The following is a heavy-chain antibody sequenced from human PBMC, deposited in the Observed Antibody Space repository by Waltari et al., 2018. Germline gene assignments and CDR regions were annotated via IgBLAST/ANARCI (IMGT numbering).Heavy chain of an antibody. CDR1: GCTVSSHY. D-gene: IGHD3-10*01. CDR3: ARDATYYYGSGSVRDAFDI. J-gene: IGHJ3*02. CDR2: IYRNGRT. Sequence: EVQLVESGGGLIQPGGSLRLSCAASGCTVSSHYMNWVRQAPGKGLEWVSVIYRNGRTYYADSVKGRFTISRDKSKNTLYLQMNSLRAEDTAVYYCARDATYYYGSGSVRDAFDIWGQGTMVTVSS. V-gene: IGHV3-53*01.